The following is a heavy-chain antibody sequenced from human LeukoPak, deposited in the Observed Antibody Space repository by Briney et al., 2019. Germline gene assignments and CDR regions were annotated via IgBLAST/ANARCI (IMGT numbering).Heavy chain of an antibody. J-gene: IGHJ4*02. Sequence: PGGSLRLSCAASGFTFSSYGMHWVRQAPGKGLEWVSGLNEDGSTTFYADSVQGRFIISRDNSQNIVYLQMSSLRVEDTAVYYCVKDYPRIGVTGTTSFFDYWGQGNLVTVSS. CDR2: LNEDGSTT. CDR3: VKDYPRIGVTGTTSFFDY. D-gene: IGHD1-7*01. V-gene: IGHV3-NL1*01. CDR1: GFTFSSYG.